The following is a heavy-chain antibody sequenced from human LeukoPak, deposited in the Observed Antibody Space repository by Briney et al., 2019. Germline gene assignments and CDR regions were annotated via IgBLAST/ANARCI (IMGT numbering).Heavy chain of an antibody. Sequence: SVNVSCKASGGTFSSYAISWVRQAPGQGLEWMGGIIPIFGTANYAQKFQGRVTITADESTSTAYMELSSLRSEDTAVYYCASLPARYCSSTSCYDFDYWGQGTLVTVSS. CDR2: IIPIFGTA. V-gene: IGHV1-69*13. CDR1: GGTFSSYA. J-gene: IGHJ4*02. CDR3: ASLPARYCSSTSCYDFDY. D-gene: IGHD2-2*01.